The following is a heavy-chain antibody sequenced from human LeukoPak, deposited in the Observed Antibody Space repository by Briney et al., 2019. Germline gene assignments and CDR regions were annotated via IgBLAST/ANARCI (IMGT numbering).Heavy chain of an antibody. V-gene: IGHV4-59*08. D-gene: IGHD5-18*01. CDR2: IYYSGST. Sequence: SETLSLTCTVSGGSISGYYWSWSRQPPGKGLEWIGYIYYSGSTSYNPSLKSRVTISVDTSKNQFSLNLRSVTAADTAVYYCARGICGYNYGCFDSWGQGTLVTVSS. CDR1: GGSISGYY. CDR3: ARGICGYNYGCFDS. J-gene: IGHJ4*02.